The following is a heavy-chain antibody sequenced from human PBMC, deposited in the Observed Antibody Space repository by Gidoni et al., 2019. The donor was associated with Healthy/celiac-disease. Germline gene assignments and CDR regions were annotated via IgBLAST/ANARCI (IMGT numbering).Heavy chain of an antibody. CDR2: FGTA. Sequence: QVQLVQSGAEVKKPGSSVKVSCKASGGTFSSYAIFGTANYAQKFQGRVTITADESTSTAYMELSSLRSEDTAVYYWARAPGIAAAGDYYYMDVWGKGTTVTVSS. D-gene: IGHD6-13*01. CDR1: GGTFSSYA. J-gene: IGHJ6*03. CDR3: ARAPGIAAAGDYYYMDV. V-gene: IGHV1-69*01.